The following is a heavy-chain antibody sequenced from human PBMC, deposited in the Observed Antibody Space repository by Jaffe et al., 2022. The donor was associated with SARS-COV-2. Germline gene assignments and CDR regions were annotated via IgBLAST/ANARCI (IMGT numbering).Heavy chain of an antibody. Sequence: EVQLVESGGGLIQPGGSLRLSCAASGFTVSSNYMSWVRQAPGKGLEWVSVIYSGGSTYYADSVKGRFTISRDNSKNTLYLQMNSLRAEDTAVYYCARGRVGFGELYFDYWGQGTLVTVSS. CDR2: IYSGGST. CDR1: GFTVSSNY. D-gene: IGHD3-10*01. CDR3: ARGRVGFGELYFDY. J-gene: IGHJ4*02. V-gene: IGHV3-53*01.